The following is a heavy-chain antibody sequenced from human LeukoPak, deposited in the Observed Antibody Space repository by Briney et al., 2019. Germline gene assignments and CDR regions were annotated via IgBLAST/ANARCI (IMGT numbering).Heavy chain of an antibody. CDR2: IYYSGST. V-gene: IGHV4-59*08. D-gene: IGHD5-24*01. CDR1: GGSISNYY. CDR3: ARSPSRDGYNNLILFES. Sequence: PSETLSLTCTVSGGSISNYYWSWIWQPPGKGLEWIGYIYYSGSTDYNPSLKSRVTISVDTSENNFSLMLTFVTAADTAVYYCARSPSRDGYNNLILFESWGQGTLGTVS. J-gene: IGHJ4*02.